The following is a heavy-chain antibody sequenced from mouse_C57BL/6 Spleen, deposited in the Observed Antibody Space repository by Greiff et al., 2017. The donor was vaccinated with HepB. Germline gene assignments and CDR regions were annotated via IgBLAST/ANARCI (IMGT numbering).Heavy chain of an antibody. D-gene: IGHD4-1*01. J-gene: IGHJ3*01. V-gene: IGHV5-4*01. Sequence: EVKVEESGGGLVKPGGSLKLSCAASGFTFSSYAMSWVRQTPEKRLEWVATISDGGSYTYYPDNVKGRFTISRDNAKNNLYLQMSHLKSEDTAMYYCARDAGTRFAYWGQGTLVTVSA. CDR2: ISDGGSYT. CDR3: ARDAGTRFAY. CDR1: GFTFSSYA.